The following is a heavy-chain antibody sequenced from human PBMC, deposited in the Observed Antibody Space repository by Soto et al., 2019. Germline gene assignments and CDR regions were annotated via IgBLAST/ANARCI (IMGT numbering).Heavy chain of an antibody. CDR1: GYTFTGYY. D-gene: IGHD1-20*01. J-gene: IGHJ4*02. CDR2: INPNSGGT. CDR3: AIEFGITGTPEAFDY. V-gene: IGHV1-2*04. Sequence: QVQLVQSGAEVKKPGASVKVSCKASGYTFTGYYMHWVRQAPGQGLEWMGWINPNSGGTNYAQKFRGWVTMTRDTSISTAYMELSRLRSDDTAVYYCAIEFGITGTPEAFDYWGQGTLVTVSS.